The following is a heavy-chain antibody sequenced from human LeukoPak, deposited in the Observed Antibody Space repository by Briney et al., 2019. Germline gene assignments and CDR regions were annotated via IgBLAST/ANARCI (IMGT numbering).Heavy chain of an antibody. CDR1: GFTFDDYG. Sequence: GGSLRLSCAASGFTFDDYGMSWVRQAPGKGLEWVSGINWNGGSTGYADSVKGRFTISRDNAKNSLYLQMNSLRAEDTAVYYCAKIPGEFIAAPSRGYFDYWGQGTLVTVSS. J-gene: IGHJ4*02. CDR3: AKIPGEFIAAPSRGYFDY. CDR2: INWNGGST. D-gene: IGHD6-13*01. V-gene: IGHV3-20*04.